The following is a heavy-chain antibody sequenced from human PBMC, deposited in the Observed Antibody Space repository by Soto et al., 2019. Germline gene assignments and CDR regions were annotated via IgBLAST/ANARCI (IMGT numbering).Heavy chain of an antibody. CDR2: IFYRGST. Sequence: SETLSLTCNVSGGSISSFYWSWIRQPPGKGLEWIGYIFYRGSTNYNPSLKSRVTISVDTSKNQFSLKLSSVTAADTAVYYCARLPGTGVPFDCWGQGTLVTVSS. CDR1: GGSISSFY. CDR3: ARLPGTGVPFDC. V-gene: IGHV4-59*08. J-gene: IGHJ4*02. D-gene: IGHD1-1*01.